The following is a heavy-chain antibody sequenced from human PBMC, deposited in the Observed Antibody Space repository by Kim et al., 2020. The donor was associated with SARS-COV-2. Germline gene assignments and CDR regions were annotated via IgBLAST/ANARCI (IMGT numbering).Heavy chain of an antibody. CDR3: ARDSAGYFDWLLQFDI. D-gene: IGHD3-9*01. J-gene: IGHJ3*02. CDR2: ISSSSSTI. CDR1: GFTFSSYS. Sequence: GGSLRPSCAASGFTFSSYSMNWVRQAPGKGLEWVSYISSSSSTIYYADSVKGRFTISRDNAKNSLYLQMNSLRDEDTAVYYCARDSAGYFDWLLQFDIWGQGTMVTVSS. V-gene: IGHV3-48*02.